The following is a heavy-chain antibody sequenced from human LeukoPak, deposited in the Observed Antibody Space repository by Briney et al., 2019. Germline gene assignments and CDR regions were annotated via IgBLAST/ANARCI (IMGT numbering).Heavy chain of an antibody. D-gene: IGHD1-26*01. CDR3: ARDRLQYSGSPRYYFDY. Sequence: ASVKVSCKASGYTFTGYYMHWVRQAPGQGLEWMGGIIPIFGTANYAQKFQGRVTITADKSTSTAYMELSSLRSEDTAVYYCARDRLQYSGSPRYYFDYWGQGTLVTVSS. CDR1: GYTFTGYY. V-gene: IGHV1-69*06. J-gene: IGHJ4*02. CDR2: IIPIFGTA.